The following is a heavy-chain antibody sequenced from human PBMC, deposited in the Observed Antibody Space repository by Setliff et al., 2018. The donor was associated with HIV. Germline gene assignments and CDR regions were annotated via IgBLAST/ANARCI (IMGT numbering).Heavy chain of an antibody. V-gene: IGHV3-20*04. CDR1: GFTFDDYG. CDR2: INWNGGST. D-gene: IGHD1-20*01. J-gene: IGHJ6*03. CDR3: ARYGRYSVVWSYYYYYMDV. Sequence: ETLSLSCAASGFTFDDYGMSWVRQAPGKGLEWVSGINWNGGSTGYADSAKGRFTISRDNAKNSLYLQMNSLRAEDTALYYCARYGRYSVVWSYYYYYMDVWGKGTTVTVSS.